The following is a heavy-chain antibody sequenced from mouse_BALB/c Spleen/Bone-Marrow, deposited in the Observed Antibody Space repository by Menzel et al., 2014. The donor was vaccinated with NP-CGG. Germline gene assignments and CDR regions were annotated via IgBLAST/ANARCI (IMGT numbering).Heavy chain of an antibody. Sequence: VQLQQPGAELVKPGASVKLSCSASGFNIKDTYMHWVKQRPEQGLEWIGRIDPANGNTKYDPKFQDKATITADTSSSTVDLQLSSLTFEDTAVYYCARQEFAIYWYFDVWGAGTTVTVSS. CDR3: ARQEFAIYWYFDV. CDR1: GFNIKDTY. J-gene: IGHJ1*01. CDR2: IDPANGNT. V-gene: IGHV14-3*02. D-gene: IGHD1-3*01.